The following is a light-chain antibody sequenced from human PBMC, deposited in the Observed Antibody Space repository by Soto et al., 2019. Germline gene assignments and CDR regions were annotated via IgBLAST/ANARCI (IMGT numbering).Light chain of an antibody. CDR3: QQRSNWPWT. J-gene: IGKJ1*01. CDR2: DAS. V-gene: IGKV3-11*02. Sequence: EIVLTQSPATLSLSTGERATLSRRASQNVANYLDWYQQKPGQAPRLLIYDASNRATGIPARFSGSGSGRDFTLTISSLEPEDFAVYYCQQRSNWPWTFGQGSKVDIK. CDR1: QNVANY.